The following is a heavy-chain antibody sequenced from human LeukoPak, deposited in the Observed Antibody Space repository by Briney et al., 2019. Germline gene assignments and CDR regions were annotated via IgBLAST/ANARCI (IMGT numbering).Heavy chain of an antibody. V-gene: IGHV3-48*03. CDR3: ARDVWFDP. CDR2: ISSGGSTI. Sequence: GGCLRLSCAASGFTFSSHEMNWVRQPPGKGLEWVSYISSGGSTIYYADSVKGRFTVSRDNAKNSLYLQMNSLRAEDTALYYCARDVWFDPWGQGTLVTVSS. CDR1: GFTFSSHE. J-gene: IGHJ5*02.